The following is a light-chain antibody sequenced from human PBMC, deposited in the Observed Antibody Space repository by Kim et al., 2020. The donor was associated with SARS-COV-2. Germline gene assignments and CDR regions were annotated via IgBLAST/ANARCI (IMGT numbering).Light chain of an antibody. CDR3: QQYNSYSGT. CDR2: KTS. Sequence: DIQLTQSPSTLSASVGDRVTFTCRASQSISSWLAWYQQKPGRAPKLLIYKTSTLESGVPSRFSGSGSGTEFTLTISSLQPDDIATYYCQQYNSYSGTFGQGTKVEIK. J-gene: IGKJ1*01. CDR1: QSISSW. V-gene: IGKV1-5*03.